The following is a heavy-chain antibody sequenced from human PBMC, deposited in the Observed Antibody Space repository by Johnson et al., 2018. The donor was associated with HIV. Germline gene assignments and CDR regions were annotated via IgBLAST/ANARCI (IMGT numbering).Heavy chain of an antibody. V-gene: IGHV3-30*04. J-gene: IGHJ3*02. CDR1: GFTFSRYA. Sequence: VQLVESGGGVVQPGRSLRLSCAASGFTFSRYAMHWVRPAPGKGLEWVAVISYDGGNKYYADSVQGRFTTSRDNSKNTLYLQMNSLRAEDTAVYYCARAITTDAFDIWGQGTMVTVSS. CDR2: ISYDGGNK. D-gene: IGHD3-22*01. CDR3: ARAITTDAFDI.